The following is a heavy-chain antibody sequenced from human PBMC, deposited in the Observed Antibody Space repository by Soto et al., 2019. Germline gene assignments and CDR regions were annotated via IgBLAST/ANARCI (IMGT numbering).Heavy chain of an antibody. CDR2: IYHSGST. V-gene: IGHV4-30-2*01. D-gene: IGHD4-17*01. Sequence: QLQLQESGSGLVKPSQTLSLTCAVSGGSISSGGYSWSWIRQPPGKGLEWIGYIYHSGSTYYNPSLKSRXXIXXXXXXXXXXXXXXXXXXXXXXXXXXARASTXXTTLDYWGQGTLVTVSS. CDR3: ARASTXXTTLDY. CDR1: GGSISSGGYS. J-gene: IGHJ4*02.